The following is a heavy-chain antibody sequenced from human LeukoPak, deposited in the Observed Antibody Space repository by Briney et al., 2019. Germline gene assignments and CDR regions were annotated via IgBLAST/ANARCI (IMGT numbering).Heavy chain of an antibody. Sequence: SETLSLTCAVSGGSTSSGGYSWSWIRQPPGKGLEWIGYIYHSGSTYYNPSLKSRVTISVDRSKNQFSLKLSSVTAADTAVYYCARGDIAAAGTGYYYYGMDVWGQGTTVTVSS. CDR2: IYHSGST. D-gene: IGHD6-13*01. J-gene: IGHJ6*02. CDR1: GGSTSSGGYS. CDR3: ARGDIAAAGTGYYYYGMDV. V-gene: IGHV4-30-2*01.